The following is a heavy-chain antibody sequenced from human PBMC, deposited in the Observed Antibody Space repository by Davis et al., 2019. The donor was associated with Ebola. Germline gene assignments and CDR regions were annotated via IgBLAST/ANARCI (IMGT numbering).Heavy chain of an antibody. CDR1: GFTFSSYA. V-gene: IGHV3-23*01. D-gene: IGHD3-3*01. J-gene: IGHJ4*02. Sequence: GESLKISCAASGFTFSSYAMRWVRQAPGKGLEWVSAISGSGGSTYYADSVKGRFTISRDNSKNTLYLQMSSLRAEDTAVYYCAKSIRDYDFWSGYYFDYWGQGTLVTVSS. CDR3: AKSIRDYDFWSGYYFDY. CDR2: ISGSGGST.